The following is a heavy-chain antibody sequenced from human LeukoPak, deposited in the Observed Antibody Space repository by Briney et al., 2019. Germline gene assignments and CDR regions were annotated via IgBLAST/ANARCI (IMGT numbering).Heavy chain of an antibody. D-gene: IGHD3-22*01. Sequence: SETLSLTCTVSGGSISSDYWSWIRQPPGKGLEWIGSIYYSGSTYYNPSLKSRVTISVDTSKNQFSLKLSSVTAADTAVYYCARLYYDSSGYQDYWGQGTLVTVSS. J-gene: IGHJ4*02. CDR3: ARLYYDSSGYQDY. V-gene: IGHV4-39*01. CDR1: GGSISSDY. CDR2: IYYSGST.